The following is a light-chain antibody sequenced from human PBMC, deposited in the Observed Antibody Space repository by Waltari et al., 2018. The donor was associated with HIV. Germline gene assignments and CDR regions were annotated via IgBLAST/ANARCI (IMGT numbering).Light chain of an antibody. CDR3: QQYGTSPYT. V-gene: IGKV3-20*01. Sequence: ENVLTQSPGTLSLSPGERATLSCRASRSVSSKYLTWYQQSPGQAPRLLIYAASTRATAIPDRFSGSGSGTDFTLTISRLETEDFAVYYCQQYGTSPYTFGQGTKVEI. CDR1: RSVSSKY. J-gene: IGKJ2*01. CDR2: AAS.